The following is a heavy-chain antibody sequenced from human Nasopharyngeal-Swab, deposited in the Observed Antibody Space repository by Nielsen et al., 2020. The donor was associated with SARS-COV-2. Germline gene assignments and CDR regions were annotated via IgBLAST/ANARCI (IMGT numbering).Heavy chain of an antibody. D-gene: IGHD3-22*01. J-gene: IGHJ3*02. V-gene: IGHV4-39*07. CDR1: GGSITISTYY. Sequence: SETLSLTCTVSGGSITISTYYWGWIRQPPGTGLEWIGSVYYSGSTFYNPSLKSRVTISVDTSKNQFSLKLSSVTAADTAVYYCARARITMIVVVNAFDIWGQGTMVTVSS. CDR3: ARARITMIVVVNAFDI. CDR2: VYYSGST.